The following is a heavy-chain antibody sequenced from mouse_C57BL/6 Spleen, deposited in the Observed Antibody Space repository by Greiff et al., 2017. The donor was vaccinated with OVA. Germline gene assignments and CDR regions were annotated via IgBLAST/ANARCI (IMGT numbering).Heavy chain of an antibody. CDR1: GFRFNTYA. J-gene: IGHJ1*03. CDR3: VRQSLYWYVDV. Sequence: GGGLVQPKGSLKLSCAASGFRFNTYAMNWVRQAPGQGLEWVARIRSKSNNYATYYADSVKDRFTISRDDSESMLYLQMNNLKTEDTAMYYCVRQSLYWYVDVWGTGTTVTVSS. V-gene: IGHV10-1*01. D-gene: IGHD6-2*01. CDR2: IRSKSNNYAT.